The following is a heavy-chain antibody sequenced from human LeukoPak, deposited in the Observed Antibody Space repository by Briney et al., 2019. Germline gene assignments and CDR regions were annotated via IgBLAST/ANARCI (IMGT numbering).Heavy chain of an antibody. V-gene: IGHV3-69-1*02. CDR3: TKHITTDATTPFYYGMDV. CDR2: IRLSSASI. Sequence: GFALRLSITASEVTFSNYYMSWDRQAQVNALERVTSIRLSSASIYYADSVKGRFTISRDNAKNSLHLQMDSLRAEDTAVYYCTKHITTDATTPFYYGMDVWGQGTTVTVSS. CDR1: EVTFSNYY. J-gene: IGHJ6*02. D-gene: IGHD3-22*01.